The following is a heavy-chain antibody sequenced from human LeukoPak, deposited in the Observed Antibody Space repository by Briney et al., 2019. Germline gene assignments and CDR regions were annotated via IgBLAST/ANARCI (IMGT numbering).Heavy chain of an antibody. D-gene: IGHD6-13*01. CDR3: ARLGGSSWYTRDY. CDR2: IYYSGST. V-gene: IGHV4-39*01. CDR1: GGSVSSGSYY. Sequence: SETLSLTCTVSGGSVSSGSYYWGWIRQPPGKGLEWIGSIYYSGSTYYNPSLKSRVTISVDTSKNQFSLKLSSVTAADTAVYYCARLGGSSWYTRDYWGQGTLVTASS. J-gene: IGHJ4*02.